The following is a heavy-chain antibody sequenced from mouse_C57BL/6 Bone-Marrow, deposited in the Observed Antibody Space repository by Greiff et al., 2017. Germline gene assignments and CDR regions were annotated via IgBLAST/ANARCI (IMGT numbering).Heavy chain of an antibody. CDR3: VPNGGGGDYAMDY. J-gene: IGHJ4*01. CDR2: IRSKSNNYAT. Sequence: EVMLVESGGGLVQPKGSLKLSCAASGFSFNTYAMNWVRQAPGKGLEWVARIRSKSNNYATYYAVSVKDRFTISRDASASMLYLQMNNLKAADTSMYYGVPNGGGGDYAMDYWGQGTSVTVSS. V-gene: IGHV10-1*01. CDR1: GFSFNTYA.